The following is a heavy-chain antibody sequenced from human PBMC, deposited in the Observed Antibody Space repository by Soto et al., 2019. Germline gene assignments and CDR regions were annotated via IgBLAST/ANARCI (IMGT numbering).Heavy chain of an antibody. CDR2: ISYDGSNK. CDR1: GFTFSSYA. V-gene: IGHV3-30-3*01. D-gene: IGHD5-12*01. CDR3: ARGLPNYFDY. J-gene: IGHJ4*02. Sequence: QVQLVESGGGVVQPGRSLRLSCAASGFTFSSYAMHWVRQAPGKGLEWVAVISYDGSNKYYADSVKGRFTISRDNSKNTLYLQMTSLRAEDTAVYYCARGLPNYFDYWGQGTLVTVSS.